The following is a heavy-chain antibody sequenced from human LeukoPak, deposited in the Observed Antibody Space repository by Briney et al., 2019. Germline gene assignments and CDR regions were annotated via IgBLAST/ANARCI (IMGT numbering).Heavy chain of an antibody. CDR3: TTDDPSVVYCGGDCYNRYAFDI. CDR1: GFSFYNAW. J-gene: IGHJ3*02. CDR2: IKSNSDGGST. D-gene: IGHD2-21*01. Sequence: GGSLRLSCVASGFSFYNAWMAWVRQAPGKGLEWVGLIKSNSDGGSTDYATPVKGRFTISRDDSRNTLFLEMNSLKIEDTAVYYCTTDDPSVVYCGGDCYNRYAFDIWGQGTMVTVSS. V-gene: IGHV3-15*01.